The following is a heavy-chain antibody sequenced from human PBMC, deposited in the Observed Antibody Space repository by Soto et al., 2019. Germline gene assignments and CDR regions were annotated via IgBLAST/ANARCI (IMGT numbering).Heavy chain of an antibody. D-gene: IGHD6-6*01. CDR3: ARVLAARASRDFDY. CDR2: VNPSGGT. CDR1: GGSFSTDY. J-gene: IGHJ4*02. V-gene: IGHV4-34*01. Sequence: SETLSLTCAVCGGSFSTDYWSWIRQPPGKGLEWIGEVNPSGGTNYNPSLKSRVTISVATSKNQFSLKLSSVTAADTAVYYCARVLAARASRDFDYWGQGTLVTVSS.